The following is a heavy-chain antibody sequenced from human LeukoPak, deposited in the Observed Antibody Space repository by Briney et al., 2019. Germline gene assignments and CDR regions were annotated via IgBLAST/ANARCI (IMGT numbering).Heavy chain of an antibody. CDR2: ISGSGGST. Sequence: PGGSLRLSCAASGFTFSSYAMSWVRQAPGKGLEWVSAISGSGGSTYYADSVKGRFTISRDNSKNTLYLQMNSPRAEDTAVYYCAKGRLGWLSLDYWGQGTLVTVSS. V-gene: IGHV3-23*01. CDR1: GFTFSSYA. J-gene: IGHJ4*02. CDR3: AKGRLGWLSLDY. D-gene: IGHD3-9*01.